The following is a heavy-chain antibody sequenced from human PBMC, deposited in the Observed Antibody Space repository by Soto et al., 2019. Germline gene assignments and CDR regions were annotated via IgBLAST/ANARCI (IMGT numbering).Heavy chain of an antibody. CDR3: AKGGSSWSYFDY. D-gene: IGHD6-13*01. CDR1: GFTFSSYA. CDR2: ISASGGGT. Sequence: GGSLRLSCAASGFTFSSYAMSWVRQAPGKGLEWVSTISASGGGTYYADSVKGRFTISRDNSKNTLYLQMNSLRAEDTAVYYCAKGGSSWSYFDYWGQGTLVTVSS. J-gene: IGHJ4*02. V-gene: IGHV3-23*01.